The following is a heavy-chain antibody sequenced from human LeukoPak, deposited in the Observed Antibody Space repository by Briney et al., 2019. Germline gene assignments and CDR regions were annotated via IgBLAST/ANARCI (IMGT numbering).Heavy chain of an antibody. J-gene: IGHJ4*02. V-gene: IGHV4-59*01. CDR2: IYYSGST. D-gene: IGHD3-10*01. Sequence: SETLSLTCTVSGGSISSYYWSWIRQPPGKGLEWIGYIYYSGSTNYNPSLKRRVTISVDTSKNQFSLKLSSVTAADTAVYYCATIGGIGTMVRGVNPIEYWGQGTLVTVSS. CDR3: ATIGGIGTMVRGVNPIEY. CDR1: GGSISSYY.